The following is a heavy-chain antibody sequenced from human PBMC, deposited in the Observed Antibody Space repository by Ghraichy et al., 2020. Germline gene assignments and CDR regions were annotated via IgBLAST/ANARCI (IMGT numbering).Heavy chain of an antibody. J-gene: IGHJ6*02. CDR3: AVLASNGVDV. Sequence: LSLTCIVSGGSVSSDPYSWTWVRQPSGKGLEWIGYIYHSGSANLNPSLKSRVAISVDRSENQFSLKLNSMSAADTAVYYCAVLASNGVDVWGRGTKVTVSS. D-gene: IGHD3-3*01. CDR1: GGSVSSDPYS. CDR2: IYHSGSA. V-gene: IGHV4-30-2*01.